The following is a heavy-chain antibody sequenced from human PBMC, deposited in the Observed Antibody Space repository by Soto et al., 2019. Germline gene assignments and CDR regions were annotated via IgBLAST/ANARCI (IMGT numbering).Heavy chain of an antibody. CDR3: ARVDFSYYGMDV. J-gene: IGHJ6*02. CDR2: TNAGNGNT. CDR1: VYTFTSYA. Sequence: ASVKVSCKASVYTFTSYAMHWVRQAPGQRLEWMGWTNAGNGNTKYSQKFQGRVTITRDTSASTAYMELSSLRSEDTAVYYCARVDFSYYGMDVWGQGTTVTVSS. V-gene: IGHV1-3*01. D-gene: IGHD2-2*03.